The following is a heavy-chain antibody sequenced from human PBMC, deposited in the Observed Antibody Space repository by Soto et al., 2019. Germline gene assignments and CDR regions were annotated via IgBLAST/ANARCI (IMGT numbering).Heavy chain of an antibody. CDR3: AAGEASSRNLAPYYLDF. D-gene: IGHD6-13*01. J-gene: IGHJ4*02. Sequence: PSETLSLTCAVYGGSVNGYYWNWIRQPPGKGLEWIGEINHTGGTHYNPSLRSRVTISEDTSKNQFSLKLLSVTTADTAVYFCAAGEASSRNLAPYYLDFWGQGTLVTVSS. CDR2: INHTGGT. V-gene: IGHV4-34*01. CDR1: GGSVNGYY.